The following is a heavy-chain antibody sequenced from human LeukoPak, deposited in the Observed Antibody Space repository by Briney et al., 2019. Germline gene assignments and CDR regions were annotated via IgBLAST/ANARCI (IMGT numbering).Heavy chain of an antibody. Sequence: SETLSLTCTVSGGSISNYHWSWIRQPAGKGLEWIGSIYRSGSTFYNPSLKSRVTISLDTSKNQFSLKLSPVTAADTAAYFCARGTYGYYMDVWGKGTTVTVSS. J-gene: IGHJ6*03. CDR3: ARGTYGYYMDV. CDR2: IYRSGST. CDR1: GGSISNYH. V-gene: IGHV4-38-2*02. D-gene: IGHD4-17*01.